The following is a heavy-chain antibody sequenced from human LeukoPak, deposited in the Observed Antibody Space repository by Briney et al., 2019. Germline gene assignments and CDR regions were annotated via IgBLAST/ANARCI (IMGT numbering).Heavy chain of an antibody. CDR3: AKVRGTYRSGYFFDY. Sequence: GGSLRLSCAASGFTFDNYAMHWVRQAPGKGLEWLSIISWNSGYIGYADSVKGRFTISRDNAKKSLDLQMNSLRAEDTAFYYCAKVRGTYRSGYFFDYWGQGTLVTVSS. D-gene: IGHD3-22*01. V-gene: IGHV3-9*01. J-gene: IGHJ4*02. CDR2: ISWNSGYI. CDR1: GFTFDNYA.